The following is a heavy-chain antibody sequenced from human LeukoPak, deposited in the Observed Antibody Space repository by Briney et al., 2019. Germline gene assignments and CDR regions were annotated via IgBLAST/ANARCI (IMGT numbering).Heavy chain of an antibody. D-gene: IGHD2/OR15-2a*01. V-gene: IGHV3-23*01. CDR3: AKRGVVIRVILVGFHKEAYYFDS. CDR2: LSGSGITT. Sequence: GGSLRLSSAASGFTFSNSAMSWVRQAPGKGLEWVSTLSGSGITTYYADSVKGRFTISTDHPKNTLYLQMNSLRAEDTAVYFCAKRGVVIRVILVGFHKEAYYFDSWGRGTLVTVSS. J-gene: IGHJ2*01. CDR1: GFTFSNSA.